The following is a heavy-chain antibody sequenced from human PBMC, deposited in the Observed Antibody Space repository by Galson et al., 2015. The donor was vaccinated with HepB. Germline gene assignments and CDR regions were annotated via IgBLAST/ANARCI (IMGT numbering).Heavy chain of an antibody. Sequence: SLRLSCAASGFTFSDYYMSWIRQAPGKGLEWVSYISSSGSTIYYADSVKGRFTISRDNAKNSLYLQMNSLRAEDTAVYYCARESPIVGAIVDYWGQGTLVTVSS. V-gene: IGHV3-11*01. D-gene: IGHD1-26*01. CDR1: GFTFSDYY. CDR3: ARESPIVGAIVDY. J-gene: IGHJ4*02. CDR2: ISSSGSTI.